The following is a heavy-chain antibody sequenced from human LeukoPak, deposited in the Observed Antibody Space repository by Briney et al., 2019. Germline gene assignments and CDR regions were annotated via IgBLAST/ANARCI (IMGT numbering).Heavy chain of an antibody. CDR1: GYTFTSYA. D-gene: IGHD3-10*01. V-gene: IGHV1-2*04. J-gene: IGHJ4*01. Sequence: GASVKVSCKASGYTFTSYAMNWVRQAPGQGLGWMGYINPDSGVTNYAQKFRGWVTLTRDTSITTAYMELSSLSPDDTAIYYCARDKDRYGSGPFDYWGQGTLVMASS. CDR3: ARDKDRYGSGPFDY. CDR2: INPDSGVT.